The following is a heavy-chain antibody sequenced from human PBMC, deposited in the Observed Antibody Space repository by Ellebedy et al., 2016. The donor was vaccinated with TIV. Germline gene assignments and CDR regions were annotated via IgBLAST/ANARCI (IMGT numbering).Heavy chain of an antibody. D-gene: IGHD3-9*01. CDR2: IYYSGST. J-gene: IGHJ6*02. CDR1: GGSISSSSYY. CDR3: ARVLAVRTLTYYDILTGYYSDYYYGMDV. Sequence: SETLSLTXTVSGGSISSSSYYWGWIRQPPGKGLEWIGSIYYSGSTYYNPSLKSRVTISVDTSKNQFSLKLSSVTAADTAVYYCARVLAVRTLTYYDILTGYYSDYYYGMDVWGQGTTVTVSS. V-gene: IGHV4-39*01.